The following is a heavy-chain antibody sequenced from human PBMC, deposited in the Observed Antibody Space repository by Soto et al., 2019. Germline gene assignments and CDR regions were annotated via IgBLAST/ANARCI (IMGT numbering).Heavy chain of an antibody. CDR1: GGSISSGGYY. Sequence: SETLSLTCTVSGGSISSGGYYWSWIRQHPGKGLEWIGYIYYSGSTYYNPSLKSRVTISVDTSKNQFSLKLSSVTAADTAVYYCARMRLSGWFDPWGQGTLVTVLL. CDR2: IYYSGST. CDR3: ARMRLSGWFDP. V-gene: IGHV4-31*03. J-gene: IGHJ5*02.